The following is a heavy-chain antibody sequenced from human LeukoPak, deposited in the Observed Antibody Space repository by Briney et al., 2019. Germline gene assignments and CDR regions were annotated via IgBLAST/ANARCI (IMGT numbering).Heavy chain of an antibody. V-gene: IGHV3-48*03. CDR2: IISSGNAI. Sequence: PGGSLRLSCTASGFTSSGDKMNWVRDAPGERLERVSYIISSGNAIYYTDSVKGGLTISRDNAKNPLYLQMNSLRAEDMAVYYCSRGMFGRCWGQGTLVTVS. J-gene: IGHJ1*01. D-gene: IGHD3-3*01. CDR1: GFTSSGDK. CDR3: SRGMFGRC.